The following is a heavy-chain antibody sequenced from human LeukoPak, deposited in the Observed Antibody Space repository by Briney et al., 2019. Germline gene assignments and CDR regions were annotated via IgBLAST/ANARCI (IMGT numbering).Heavy chain of an antibody. D-gene: IGHD2-2*01. CDR3: ARDVVVVRAAIHYGMDV. J-gene: IGHJ6*02. CDR2: INHSGRT. V-gene: IGHV4-34*01. CDR1: GGSFSDYF. Sequence: SETLSLTCAVSGGSFSDYFWGWIRQPPGKGLEWIGEINHSGRTYYNPSLKSRVTISLDTSKNQFSLHLSTVTAADTAVYYYARDVVVVRAAIHYGMDVWGQGTTVTVSS.